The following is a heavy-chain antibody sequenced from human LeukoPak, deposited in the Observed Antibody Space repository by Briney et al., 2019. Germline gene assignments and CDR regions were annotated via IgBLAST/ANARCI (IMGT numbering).Heavy chain of an antibody. D-gene: IGHD3-10*01. CDR1: GFTFSSYA. CDR3: ARDISGDGYFDY. J-gene: IGHJ4*02. CDR2: ISSKGGST. Sequence: GGSLRLSCAASGFTFSSYAIHWVRQAPGKGLEYVSAISSKGGSTYYANSVKGRFTISRDNSKNTLYLQMGSLRAEDMAVYYCARDISGDGYFDYWGQGTLVTVSS. V-gene: IGHV3-64*01.